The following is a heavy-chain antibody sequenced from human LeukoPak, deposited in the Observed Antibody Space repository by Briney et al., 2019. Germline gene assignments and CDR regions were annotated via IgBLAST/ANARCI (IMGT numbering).Heavy chain of an antibody. J-gene: IGHJ4*02. Sequence: GRSLRLSCAASGFTFSSYGMHWVRQAPGKGLEWVSVIWYDGSNKYYADSVKGRFTISRDNSKNTLYLQMNSLRAEATAVYYCARNSLGYYYDSSGYYYFDYWGQGTLVTVAS. CDR1: GFTFSSYG. V-gene: IGHV3-33*01. CDR3: ARNSLGYYYDSSGYYYFDY. CDR2: IWYDGSNK. D-gene: IGHD3-22*01.